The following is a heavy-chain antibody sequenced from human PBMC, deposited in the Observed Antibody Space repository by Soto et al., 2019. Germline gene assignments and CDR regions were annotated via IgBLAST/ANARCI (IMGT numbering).Heavy chain of an antibody. CDR2: ISAYNGNT. D-gene: IGHD2-15*01. Sequence: GASVKVSCEASGYTFTSYGISWVRQAPGQGLEWMGWISAYNGNTNYAQKLQGRVTMTTDTSTSTAYVELRSLRSDDTAVYYCARVDIVVVVAANLFDYWGQGTLVTVSS. J-gene: IGHJ4*02. V-gene: IGHV1-18*01. CDR3: ARVDIVVVVAANLFDY. CDR1: GYTFTSYG.